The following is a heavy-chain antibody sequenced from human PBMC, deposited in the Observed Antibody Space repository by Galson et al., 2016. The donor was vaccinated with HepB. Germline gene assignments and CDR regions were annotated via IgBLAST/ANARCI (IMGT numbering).Heavy chain of an antibody. CDR2: VSFDGDNK. Sequence: SLRLSCAGSGFTVSNYAIHWVRQAPGKGLEWVAVVSFDGDNKYYSDSVRGRFTISRDNSRNTMFLQMDSLRSDDTAVYYCARLSKGYDFLSAFDIWGQGTMVTVSA. D-gene: IGHD5-12*01. J-gene: IGHJ3*02. CDR3: ARLSKGYDFLSAFDI. CDR1: GFTVSNYA. V-gene: IGHV3-30-3*01.